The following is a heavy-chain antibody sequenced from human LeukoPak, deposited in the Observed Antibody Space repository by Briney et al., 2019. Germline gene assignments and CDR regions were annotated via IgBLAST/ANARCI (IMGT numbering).Heavy chain of an antibody. J-gene: IGHJ4*02. CDR1: GFTFSNYG. D-gene: IGHD4-23*01. Sequence: TGGSLRLSCAASGFTFSNYGMHWVRQAPGKGLEWVAVISYDGSHKYYADSVKGRFTISRDNSKNTLYLQMNSLRAEDTAVYYCARVAAGHSVNYFDYWGQGTLVTVSS. CDR3: ARVAAGHSVNYFDY. CDR2: ISYDGSHK. V-gene: IGHV3-30*03.